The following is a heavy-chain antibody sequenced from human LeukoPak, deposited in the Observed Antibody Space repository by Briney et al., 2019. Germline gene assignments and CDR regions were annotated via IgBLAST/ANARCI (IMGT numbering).Heavy chain of an antibody. J-gene: IGHJ3*01. CDR2: IYYSGRT. CDR1: GGSISSSNYY. Sequence: SETLSLTCTVSGGSISSSNYYWDWIRQPPGRGLEWIGSIYYSGRTDFNPSLKSRVTISIDRSKNQFSLKLSSVTAADTAAYYCANADRFCSGTCHVPDAFDFWGQGTMVTVSS. CDR3: ANADRFCSGTCHVPDAFDF. V-gene: IGHV4-39*07. D-gene: IGHD2-15*01.